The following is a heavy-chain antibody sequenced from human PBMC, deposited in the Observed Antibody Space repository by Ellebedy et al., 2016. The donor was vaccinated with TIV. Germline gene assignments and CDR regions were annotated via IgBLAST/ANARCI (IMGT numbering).Heavy chain of an antibody. CDR1: GFTVSNNY. CDR2: IYSGGST. Sequence: GESLKISCAASGFTVSNNYISWVRQAPGQGLEWVSVIYSGGSTYYADSVKGRFTISRDHSKNTVYLQMNSLRAEDTAVYYCARGVLSGYWGQGTLVTVSS. V-gene: IGHV3-53*01. D-gene: IGHD2/OR15-2a*01. CDR3: ARGVLSGY. J-gene: IGHJ4*02.